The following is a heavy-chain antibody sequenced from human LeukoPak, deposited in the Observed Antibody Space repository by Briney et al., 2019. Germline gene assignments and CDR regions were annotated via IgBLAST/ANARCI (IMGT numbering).Heavy chain of an antibody. J-gene: IGHJ3*02. Sequence: KPSATLSLTCTVSGGSVSSYHWSCIRQPPGKGLEWIGYIYYSGSTNYNPSLKSRVSISVDTSKNQLSLKLSSVTAADTAMYYCARGSAFDIWGQGTMVTVSS. CDR3: ARGSAFDI. CDR2: IYYSGST. V-gene: IGHV4-59*02. CDR1: GGSVSSYH.